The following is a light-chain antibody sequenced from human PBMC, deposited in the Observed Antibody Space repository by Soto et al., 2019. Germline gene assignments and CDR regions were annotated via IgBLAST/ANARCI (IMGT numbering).Light chain of an antibody. CDR3: HQYVSSPLT. CDR1: QSVSSSY. V-gene: IGKV3-20*01. J-gene: IGKJ4*01. Sequence: EIVLTQSPGTLSLSPGGRATLSCRASQSVSSSYLAWYQQKPGQAPRLLIYGASSRATGIPDRFSGSGSGTDFTLTISRLEPEDFAVYYCHQYVSSPLTFGGGTKAEIK. CDR2: GAS.